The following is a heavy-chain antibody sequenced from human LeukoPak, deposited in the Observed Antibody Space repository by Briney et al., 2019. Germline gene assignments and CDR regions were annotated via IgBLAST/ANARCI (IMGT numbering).Heavy chain of an antibody. D-gene: IGHD2-2*01. CDR1: GGSISSSSYY. V-gene: IGHV4-39*07. CDR3: ASTMPKGY. Sequence: SETLSLTCTVSGGSISSSSYYWGWIRQPPGKGLEWIGSIYYSGSTYYNPSLKSRVTISVDTSKNQFSLKLSSVTAADTAVYYCASTMPKGYWGQGTLVTVSS. CDR2: IYYSGST. J-gene: IGHJ4*02.